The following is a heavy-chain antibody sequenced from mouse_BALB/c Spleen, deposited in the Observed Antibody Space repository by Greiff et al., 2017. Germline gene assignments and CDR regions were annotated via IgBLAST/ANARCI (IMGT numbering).Heavy chain of an antibody. D-gene: IGHD1-2*01. CDR2: ISDGGSYT. CDR1: GFTFSDYY. Sequence: EVKLVESGGGLVKPGGSLKLSCAASGFTFSDYYMYWVRQTPEKRLEWVATISDGGSYTYYPDSVKGRFTISRDNAKNNLYLQMSSLKSEDTAMYYCARGGYGYVPYFDVWGAGTTVTVSS. V-gene: IGHV5-4*02. J-gene: IGHJ1*01. CDR3: ARGGYGYVPYFDV.